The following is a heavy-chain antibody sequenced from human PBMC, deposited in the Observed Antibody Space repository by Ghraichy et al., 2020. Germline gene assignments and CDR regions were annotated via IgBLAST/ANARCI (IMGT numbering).Heavy chain of an antibody. J-gene: IGHJ5*02. D-gene: IGHD4-17*01. Sequence: SETLSLTCTVSGGSISSYYWSWIRQPPGTGLEWIGYIYYSGSTYYNPSLKSRVTISVDTSKNQFSLKLSSVTAADTSVYYCARGNYGDLGSWFDPWGQGTLVTVSS. CDR3: ARGNYGDLGSWFDP. CDR2: IYYSGST. V-gene: IGHV4-59*01. CDR1: GGSISSYY.